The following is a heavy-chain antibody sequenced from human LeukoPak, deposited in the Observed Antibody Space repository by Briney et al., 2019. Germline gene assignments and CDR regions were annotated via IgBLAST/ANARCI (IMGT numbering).Heavy chain of an antibody. Sequence: GGSLRLSCAASGFTFSSYSMNWVRQAPGKGLEYVSAISDDGDTTYYANSVKGRFTISRDNSKNTLYLQMGSLRAEDMAVYYCARISIAAAGVDFWGRGTLVTVSS. D-gene: IGHD6-13*01. V-gene: IGHV3-64*01. CDR2: ISDDGDTT. CDR1: GFTFSSYS. CDR3: ARISIAAAGVDF. J-gene: IGHJ4*02.